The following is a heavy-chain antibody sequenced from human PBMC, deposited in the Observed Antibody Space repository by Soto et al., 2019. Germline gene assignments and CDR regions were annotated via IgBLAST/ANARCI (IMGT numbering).Heavy chain of an antibody. CDR3: ARSYYDLLTGYSQDALDI. CDR1: GYTFTNYA. D-gene: IGHD3-9*01. CDR2: INAGNGNT. Sequence: ASVKVSCKASGYTFTNYAMHWVRQAPGQRLEWMGWINAGNGNTKYSQKFQGRVTITRDTSASTAYMELSSLRSEDTAVYYCARSYYDLLTGYSQDALDIWGQGTMVTVS. J-gene: IGHJ3*02. V-gene: IGHV1-3*01.